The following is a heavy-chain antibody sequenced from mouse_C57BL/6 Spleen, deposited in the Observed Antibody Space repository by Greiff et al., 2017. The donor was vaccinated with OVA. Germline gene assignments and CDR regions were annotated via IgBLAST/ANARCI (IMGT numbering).Heavy chain of an antibody. CDR2: IRYDGIN. V-gene: IGHV3-6*01. D-gene: IGHD4-1*01. J-gene: IGHJ1*03. CDR1: GYSITGGYY. CDR3: ARAELGYWYFDD. Sequence: EVQLVESGPGLVNPSQSLSLPCSVPGYSITGGYYWNWIRQFPGNKLEWMGYIRYDGINNYNPSVKDTLSITSDTSKDQLLLKLNTLTNEDTATYYCARAELGYWYFDDWGTGTTVTVSS.